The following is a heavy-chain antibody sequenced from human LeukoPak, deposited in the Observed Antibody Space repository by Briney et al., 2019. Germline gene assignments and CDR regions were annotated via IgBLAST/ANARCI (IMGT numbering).Heavy chain of an antibody. D-gene: IGHD3-22*01. J-gene: IGHJ4*02. CDR3: AKSTGYYYDSSGYYSFDY. CDR2: ISSSSIYI. Sequence: GGSLRLSCAVSGFTFSSHSMNWVSQAPGKGLEWVSSISSSSIYIYYADSVKGRFTISRDNAKNSLYLQMNSLRAEDTAVYYCAKSTGYYYDSSGYYSFDYWGQGTLVTVSS. V-gene: IGHV3-21*04. CDR1: GFTFSSHS.